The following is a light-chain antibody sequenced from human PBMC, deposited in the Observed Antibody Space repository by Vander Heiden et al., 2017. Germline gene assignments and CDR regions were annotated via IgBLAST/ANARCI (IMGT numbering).Light chain of an antibody. J-gene: IGKJ2*01. CDR1: QSVLHSSNNKNY. Sequence: DIVMIQSPDSLAVSLGERATINCKSSQSVLHSSNNKNYLAWYQQKPGQPPKLLIYWASTRESGVPDRFSGSGSGTDFTLAISSLQAEDVAVYYCQQYYTTPHTFGQGTKLEIK. V-gene: IGKV4-1*01. CDR2: WAS. CDR3: QQYYTTPHT.